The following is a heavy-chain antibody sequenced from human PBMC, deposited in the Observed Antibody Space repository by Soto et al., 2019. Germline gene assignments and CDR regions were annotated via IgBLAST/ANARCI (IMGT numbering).Heavy chain of an antibody. CDR1: GGTCSSYT. CDR2: IIPILGIA. Sequence: SVKVSCKASGGTCSSYTISWVRQAPGQGLEWMGRIIPILGIANYAQKFQGRVTITADKSTSTAYMELSSLRSEDTAVYYCARTTIFGVVISGPFDYWGQGTLVTVSS. D-gene: IGHD3-3*01. CDR3: ARTTIFGVVISGPFDY. J-gene: IGHJ4*02. V-gene: IGHV1-69*02.